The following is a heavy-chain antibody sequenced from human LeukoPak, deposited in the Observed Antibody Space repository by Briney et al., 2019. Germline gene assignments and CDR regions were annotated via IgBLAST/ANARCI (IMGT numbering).Heavy chain of an antibody. CDR3: AKRWGGGYYECWFDP. CDR2: IIGYGDST. D-gene: IGHD4-17*01. CDR1: GFTFSSYA. V-gene: IGHV3-23*01. Sequence: GGSLRLSCAASGFTFSSYAMRGVRPAPGKALEWVSAIIGYGDSTYYATSVKGRFTISRDNVETSLYLQMNSLRAEDTAVYYCAKRWGGGYYECWFDPLGPGNPGHRLL. J-gene: IGHJ5*02.